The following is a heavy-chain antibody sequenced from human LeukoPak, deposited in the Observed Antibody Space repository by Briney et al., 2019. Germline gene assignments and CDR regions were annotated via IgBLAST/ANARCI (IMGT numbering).Heavy chain of an antibody. V-gene: IGHV1-69*04. D-gene: IGHD3-22*01. CDR2: IIPIFGIA. Sequence: ASVKVSCKASGGTFSSYAISWVRQAPGQGLEWMGRIIPIFGIANYAQKFQGRVTITADKSTSTAYMELSSLRSEDTAVYYCARVDYDSSGYYDYGGQGTLVTVSS. J-gene: IGHJ4*02. CDR3: ARVDYDSSGYYDY. CDR1: GGTFSSYA.